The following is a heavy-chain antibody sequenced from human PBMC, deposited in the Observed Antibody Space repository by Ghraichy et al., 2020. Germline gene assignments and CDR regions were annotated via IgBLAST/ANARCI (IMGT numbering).Heavy chain of an antibody. CDR1: GSSITNNIYY. Sequence: SETLSLTCAVSGSSITNNIYYWAWIRQPLGKGPEWIASIHHSGKTYYNPSLKSRASISADTSKNQFSLGVTSVTAADTAVYYCARCVAVAGSKDWGQGTLVIVS. CDR2: IHHSGKT. D-gene: IGHD2-15*01. V-gene: IGHV4-39*01. J-gene: IGHJ4*02. CDR3: ARCVAVAGSKD.